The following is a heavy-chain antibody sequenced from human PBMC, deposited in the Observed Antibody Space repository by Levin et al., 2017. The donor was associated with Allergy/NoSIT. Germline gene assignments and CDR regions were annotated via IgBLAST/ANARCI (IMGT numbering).Heavy chain of an antibody. J-gene: IGHJ5*02. D-gene: IGHD1-14*01. CDR1: GFTFSSYW. Sequence: TGGSLRLSCAASGFTFSSYWMYWVRQAPGKGLVCVSRISSDGSSATYADSVKGRFSISRDNAKNTLFLQMNSLRADDTAVYYCTSMRLNGRTWGQGTLVTVSS. CDR2: ISSDGSSA. V-gene: IGHV3-74*03. CDR3: TSMRLNGRT.